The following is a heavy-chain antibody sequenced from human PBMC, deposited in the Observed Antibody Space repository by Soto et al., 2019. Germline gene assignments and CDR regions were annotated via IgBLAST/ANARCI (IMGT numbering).Heavy chain of an antibody. Sequence: EVQLVESGGGLVQPGGSLRLPCAASGFTFSSYWMSWVGQAPGKGLEWVANIKPDGSERYYVDSVRGRFTISRDNARNSLYLQMNSLRAEDTAVYYCARDEARPLGYWGQGTLVTVSS. CDR3: ARDEARPLGY. CDR1: GFTFSSYW. J-gene: IGHJ4*02. V-gene: IGHV3-7*01. D-gene: IGHD6-6*01. CDR2: IKPDGSER.